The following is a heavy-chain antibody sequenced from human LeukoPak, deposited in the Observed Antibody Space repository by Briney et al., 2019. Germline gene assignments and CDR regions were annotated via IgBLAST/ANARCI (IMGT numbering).Heavy chain of an antibody. J-gene: IGHJ6*03. CDR3: ARHRSTAVAGTVRFYYYYYMDV. V-gene: IGHV4-39*01. CDR2: IYYSGST. CDR1: GGSISSSNYY. D-gene: IGHD6-19*01. Sequence: SETLSLTCTVSGGSISSSNYYWGWIRQPPGKGLEWIGSIYYSGSTYYSPSLKSRVTISVDTSKNQFSLKLSSVTAADTAVYYCARHRSTAVAGTVRFYYYYYMDVWGKGTTVTISS.